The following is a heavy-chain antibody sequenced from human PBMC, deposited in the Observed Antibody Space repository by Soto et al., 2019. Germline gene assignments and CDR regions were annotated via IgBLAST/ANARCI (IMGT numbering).Heavy chain of an antibody. J-gene: IGHJ6*03. CDR2: MYYSAMT. CDR3: ARHLFDSWKGYPYYYYMDV. V-gene: IGHV4-59*08. D-gene: IGHD3-3*01. CDR1: GGSIRSHN. Sequence: QVQLQESGPGLVKPSETLSLTCSVPGGSIRSHNWSWIRQPPGKGLEWIGCMYYSAMTESNPSLKSRVNISAYTSNNQVSLKLSSVTAADTAVYYCARHLFDSWKGYPYYYYMDVWGKGTAVTVSS.